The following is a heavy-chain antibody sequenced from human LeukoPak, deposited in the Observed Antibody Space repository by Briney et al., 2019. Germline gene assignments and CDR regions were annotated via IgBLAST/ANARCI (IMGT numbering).Heavy chain of an antibody. Sequence: ASVKVSCKASGYTFTGYYMHWVRQAPGQGLEWMGWINPNSGGTNYAQKFQGRVTMTRDTSISTAYMELSRLRSDDTAVYYCAGDRRYYDSSGYSTFFYYYYHGMDVWGQGTTVTVSS. V-gene: IGHV1-2*02. D-gene: IGHD3-22*01. CDR1: GYTFTGYY. J-gene: IGHJ6*02. CDR2: INPNSGGT. CDR3: AGDRRYYDSSGYSTFFYYYYHGMDV.